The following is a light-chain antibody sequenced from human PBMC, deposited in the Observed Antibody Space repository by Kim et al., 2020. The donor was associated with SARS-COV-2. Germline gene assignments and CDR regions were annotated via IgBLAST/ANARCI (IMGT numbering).Light chain of an antibody. V-gene: IGLV3-19*01. CDR3: NSRDSNDNGV. CDR2: GED. Sequence: SSELTQDPAVSVALGQTVRITCQGDSLRRYDVSWYQQKPGQAPVLVISGEDNRPSGIPDRFSGSSSGNTGSLTITGAQAEDEADYYCNSRDSNDNGVFGGGTQLTVL. CDR1: SLRRYD. J-gene: IGLJ3*02.